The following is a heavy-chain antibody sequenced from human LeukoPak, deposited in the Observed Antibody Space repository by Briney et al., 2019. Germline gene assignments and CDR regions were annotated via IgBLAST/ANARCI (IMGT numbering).Heavy chain of an antibody. CDR3: ARQRSLGTWFDP. CDR2: INPNSGGT. Sequence: ASVKVSCKASGYTFTGYYMQWVRQAPGQGLEWMGRINPNSGGTDYAQNFQGRVTMTRDTSISTVYMELSSLKSNDTAVYYCARQRSLGTWFDPWGQGTLVTVSS. CDR1: GYTFTGYY. J-gene: IGHJ5*02. D-gene: IGHD7-27*01. V-gene: IGHV1-2*06.